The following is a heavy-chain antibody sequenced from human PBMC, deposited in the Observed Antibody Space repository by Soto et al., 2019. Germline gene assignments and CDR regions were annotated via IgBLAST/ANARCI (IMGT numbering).Heavy chain of an antibody. Sequence: QVQLLQSGAEVKKPGASVKVSCKTSGYIFSSYGINWVRQAPGQGLEWMGWITVYNGNTQYAQKFQDRVTMTTDTSTSTAYMELRSLRSDDTAVYYCARDNTVVVGVDYWGQGTLVTVSS. V-gene: IGHV1-18*01. CDR2: ITVYNGNT. D-gene: IGHD3-22*01. J-gene: IGHJ4*02. CDR3: ARDNTVVVGVDY. CDR1: GYIFSSYG.